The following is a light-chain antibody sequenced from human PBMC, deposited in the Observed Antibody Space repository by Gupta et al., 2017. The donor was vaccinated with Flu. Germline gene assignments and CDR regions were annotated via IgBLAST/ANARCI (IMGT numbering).Light chain of an antibody. J-gene: IGKJ1*01. V-gene: IGKV1-5*03. CDR1: QSINSW. Sequence: DIQMTQSPSTLSASVGDRGTVTCRASQSINSWLAWYQQKPGKAPKLLIYKTSNLESGVPSRFSGGASGTEFTLTITSLQPDDFATYYCQQYNSFPWTFGQGTKVEIK. CDR2: KTS. CDR3: QQYNSFPWT.